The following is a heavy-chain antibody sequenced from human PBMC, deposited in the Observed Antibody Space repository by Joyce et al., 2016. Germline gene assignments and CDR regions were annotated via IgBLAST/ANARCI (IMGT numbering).Heavy chain of an antibody. J-gene: IGHJ6*02. Sequence: EVQLVESGGGLVEPGGSLRISCAASGFTFRTSSMSWFRQAPGKGLDWVVAISGDSTYIFYADSVKGRFTVSRDNAKNSLYLQMNTLRAEDTAVFFCARGGLVYDYSMDVWGQGTTVTVSS. V-gene: IGHV3-21*02. CDR3: ARGGLVYDYSMDV. CDR2: ISGDSTYI. D-gene: IGHD2-8*02. CDR1: GFTFRTSS.